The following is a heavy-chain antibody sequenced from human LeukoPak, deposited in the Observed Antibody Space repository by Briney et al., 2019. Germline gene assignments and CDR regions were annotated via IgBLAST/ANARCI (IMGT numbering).Heavy chain of an antibody. J-gene: IGHJ6*02. V-gene: IGHV4-59*01. Sequence: AETLSLTCTVSGGSISSYYWSWIRQPPGKGLEWIGYNYYSGGNKHHPSLKSRVPISVDTSKKQFYLKLSSVTAADTTVDYCARVVAARKYYCGMDVWGQGTTVTVSS. CDR2: NYYSGGN. CDR1: GGSISSYY. D-gene: IGHD2-15*01. CDR3: ARVVAARKYYCGMDV.